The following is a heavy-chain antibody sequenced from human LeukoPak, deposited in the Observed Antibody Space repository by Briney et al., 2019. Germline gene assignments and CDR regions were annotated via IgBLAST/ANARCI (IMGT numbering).Heavy chain of an antibody. Sequence: GGSLRLSCAVSGFXFSSDWISWVRQAPGKGLEWVSGISGSGGSTFYADSVKGRFTISRENSKKTLYLQMNSLRAEDTAIYYCANEDGNSGDAFDIWGQGTMVTVSS. J-gene: IGHJ3*02. CDR3: ANEDGNSGDAFDI. CDR1: GFXFSSDW. D-gene: IGHD4-23*01. CDR2: ISGSGGST. V-gene: IGHV3-23*01.